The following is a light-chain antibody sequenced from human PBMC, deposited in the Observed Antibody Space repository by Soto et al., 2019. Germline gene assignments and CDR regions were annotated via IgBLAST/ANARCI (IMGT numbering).Light chain of an antibody. J-gene: IGKJ5*01. CDR3: QQANSFPIP. CDR1: QGPKF. Sequence: EIPMTQSPSYVCAWVGDAVRMXCRASQGPKFLAWYQEKPWQAPTLQIYEATNLQCGAPTSCSGSGSATDFTPTISSRQPEDFATYFRQQANSFPIPFGQGTRLEIK. V-gene: IGKV1-12*01. CDR2: EAT.